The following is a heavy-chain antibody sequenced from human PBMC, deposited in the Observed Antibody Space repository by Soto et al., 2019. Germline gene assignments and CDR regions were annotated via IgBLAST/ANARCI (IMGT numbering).Heavy chain of an antibody. V-gene: IGHV3-23*01. D-gene: IGHD3-3*01. Sequence: EVQLLESGGGLVQPGGSLRLSCAASGFTFSSYAMSWVRQAPGKGLEWVSAISGSGGSTYYAYSVKGRFTISRDNSKNTLYLQMNSLRAEDTAVYYCAKGVFGVVIGITFDYGGQGTLVTVSS. J-gene: IGHJ4*02. CDR2: ISGSGGST. CDR1: GFTFSSYA. CDR3: AKGVFGVVIGITFDY.